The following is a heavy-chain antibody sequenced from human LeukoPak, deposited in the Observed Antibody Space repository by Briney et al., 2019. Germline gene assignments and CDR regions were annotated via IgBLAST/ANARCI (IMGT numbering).Heavy chain of an antibody. V-gene: IGHV4-4*07. CDR1: GGSMSSYY. J-gene: IGHJ5*02. CDR2: IHTSLTT. Sequence: SETLSLTCTVSGGSMSSYYWSFIRQRAGKGLEWIGRIHTSLTTYYNPSLKSRVTMSVDTSRNQFSLRLTSVTAADTAVYYCARGDYYDGGGRNWFDPWGQGTLVSVSS. CDR3: ARGDYYDGGGRNWFDP. D-gene: IGHD3-16*01.